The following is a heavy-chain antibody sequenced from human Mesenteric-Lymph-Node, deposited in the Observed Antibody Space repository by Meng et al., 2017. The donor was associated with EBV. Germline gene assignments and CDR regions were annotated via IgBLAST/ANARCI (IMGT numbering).Heavy chain of an antibody. CDR3: ARDRFGTNLPPVWFDP. CDR1: GDTFTTYG. D-gene: IGHD2-8*01. J-gene: IGHJ5*02. Sequence: VQPVQAVAEVKKPGASVKVPCKASGDTFTTYGISWVRQAPGQGLEWMGWVSGYNDNTHYAQNLQGRITMTTDTSTSTAYMELRSLRSDDTAVYYCARDRFGTNLPPVWFDPWGQGTLVTVSS. CDR2: VSGYNDNT. V-gene: IGHV1-18*01.